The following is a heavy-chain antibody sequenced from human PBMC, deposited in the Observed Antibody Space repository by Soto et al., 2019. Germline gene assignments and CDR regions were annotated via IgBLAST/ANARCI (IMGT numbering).Heavy chain of an antibody. CDR2: INAGNGNT. CDR3: ARDQVTIFGVVRKRWFDP. CDR1: GYTFTSYA. V-gene: IGHV1-3*01. J-gene: IGHJ5*02. D-gene: IGHD3-3*01. Sequence: QVQLVQSGAEVKKPGASVKVSCKASGYTFTSYAMHWVRQAPGQRLEWMGWINAGNGNTKYSQKCQGRGTITRDTSASTAYMELSSVRSEDTAVYYCARDQVTIFGVVRKRWFDPWGQGTLVTVSS.